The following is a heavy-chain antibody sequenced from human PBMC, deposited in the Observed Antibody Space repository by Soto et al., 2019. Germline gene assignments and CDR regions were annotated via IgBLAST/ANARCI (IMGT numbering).Heavy chain of an antibody. J-gene: IGHJ4*02. CDR3: EVTTGY. V-gene: IGHV1-8*01. CDR1: GYTFTDYD. Sequence: QVQVVQSGAEVKKPGASVRVSCKTSGYTFTDYDIKWVRQATGQGLEWMGWVSPDHGNAGYAQQFQGRVTMTSDTSTSTVYMELSNLRSEDTAVYFCEVTTGYWGQGTMVTVSS. D-gene: IGHD2-21*02. CDR2: VSPDHGNA.